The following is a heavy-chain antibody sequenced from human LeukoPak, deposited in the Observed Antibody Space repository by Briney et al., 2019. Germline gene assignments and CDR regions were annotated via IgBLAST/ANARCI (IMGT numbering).Heavy chain of an antibody. Sequence: ASVKVSCKASGYTFTSYAMHWVRQAPGQRLEWMGWINAGNGNTKYSQKFQGRVTITRDTSASTAYMELSSLRSEDTAVYYCARGMTYYSSSWYYYYYMDVWGKGTTVTVSS. CDR2: INAGNGNT. V-gene: IGHV1-3*01. CDR3: ARGMTYYSSSWYYYYYMDV. D-gene: IGHD6-13*01. CDR1: GYTFTSYA. J-gene: IGHJ6*03.